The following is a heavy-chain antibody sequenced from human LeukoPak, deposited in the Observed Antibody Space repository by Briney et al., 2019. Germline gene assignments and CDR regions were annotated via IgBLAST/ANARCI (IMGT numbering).Heavy chain of an antibody. D-gene: IGHD2-2*01. CDR3: ARDGDCSSTSCWIYYYGMDV. CDR1: GYTFTGYY. V-gene: IGHV1-2*02. Sequence: ASVTVSCKGSGYTFTGYYMHWVRQAPGQGLEWMGWINPNSGGTNYAQKFQGRVTMTRDTSISTAYMELSRLRSDDTAVYYCARDGDCSSTSCWIYYYGMDVWGQGTTVTVSS. J-gene: IGHJ6*02. CDR2: INPNSGGT.